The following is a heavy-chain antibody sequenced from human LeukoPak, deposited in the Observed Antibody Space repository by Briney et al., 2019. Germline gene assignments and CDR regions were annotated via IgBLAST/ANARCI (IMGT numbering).Heavy chain of an antibody. CDR3: GYDSSGSDGYY. CDR2: IYYSGST. Sequence: SETLSLTCAVYGGSFSGYYWSWIRQPPGKGLEWIGSIYYSGSTYYNPSLKSRVTISVDTSKNQFSLKLSSVTAADTAVYYCGYDSSGSDGYYWGQGTLVTVSS. CDR1: GGSFSGYY. V-gene: IGHV4-34*01. D-gene: IGHD3-22*01. J-gene: IGHJ4*02.